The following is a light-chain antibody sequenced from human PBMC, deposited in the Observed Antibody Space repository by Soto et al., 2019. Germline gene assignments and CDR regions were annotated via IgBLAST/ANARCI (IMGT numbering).Light chain of an antibody. CDR3: QQYNNWPLT. Sequence: EFVLTQSPGTLSLSPGERATLSCRASQSVSSNLAWYQQKPGQAPRLLIFVASTRATGIPARFSGSGSGTEFTLTISSLQSEDFAVYYCQQYNNWPLTFGGGTKVDIK. V-gene: IGKV3-15*01. J-gene: IGKJ4*01. CDR1: QSVSSN. CDR2: VAS.